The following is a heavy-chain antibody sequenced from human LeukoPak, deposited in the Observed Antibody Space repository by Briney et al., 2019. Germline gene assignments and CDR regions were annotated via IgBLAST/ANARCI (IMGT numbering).Heavy chain of an antibody. CDR1: GFTFSGSA. J-gene: IGHJ3*02. D-gene: IGHD5-12*01. Sequence: PGGSLRLSCAASGFTFSGSAMHWVRQASGKGLEWVGRIRSKANSYATAYAASVKGRFTISRDDSKNTAYLQMNSLKTEDTAVYYCTIRIVATSTGGAFDIWGQGTMVTVSS. CDR2: IRSKANSYAT. V-gene: IGHV3-73*01. CDR3: TIRIVATSTGGAFDI.